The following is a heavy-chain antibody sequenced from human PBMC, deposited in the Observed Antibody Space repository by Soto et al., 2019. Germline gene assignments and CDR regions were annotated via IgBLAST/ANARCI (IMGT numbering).Heavy chain of an antibody. Sequence: QVQLVESGGGVVQPGRSLRLSCAASGFTFSSYGMHWVRQAPGKGLEWVAVISYDGSNKYYADSVKGRFTISRDNPKNTLYLQMNSLRAEDTAVYYCAKDWDIVLVPAAIRSYGMDVWGQGTTVTVSS. CDR2: ISYDGSNK. V-gene: IGHV3-30*18. CDR1: GFTFSSYG. J-gene: IGHJ6*02. D-gene: IGHD2-2*01. CDR3: AKDWDIVLVPAAIRSYGMDV.